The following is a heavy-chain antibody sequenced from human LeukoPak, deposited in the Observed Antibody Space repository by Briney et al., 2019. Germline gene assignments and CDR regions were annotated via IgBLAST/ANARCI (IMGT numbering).Heavy chain of an antibody. Sequence: ASVKVSCKASGYTFTNYGISWVRRAPGQGLEWMGWISAYNGNTNYAQKLQGRVTMTTDTSTSTAYMELRSLRSDDTAVYYCARGSGYSIKGYYYYYGMDVWGQGTTVTVSS. CDR2: ISAYNGNT. J-gene: IGHJ6*02. V-gene: IGHV1-18*01. CDR3: ARGSGYSIKGYYYYYGMDV. D-gene: IGHD6-13*01. CDR1: GYTFTNYG.